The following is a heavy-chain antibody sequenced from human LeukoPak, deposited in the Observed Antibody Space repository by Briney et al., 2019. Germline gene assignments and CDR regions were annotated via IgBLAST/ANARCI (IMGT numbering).Heavy chain of an antibody. CDR2: IHYSGRP. CDR1: GGSISGHY. J-gene: IGHJ6*02. V-gene: IGHV4-59*11. D-gene: IGHD3-3*01. Sequence: SETLSLTCSLSGGSISGHYWTWIRQPPGKGLEWIGQIHYSGRPDYNPSLKSRITLSVDTSKNQISPKLSSVTAADTAVYYCARFGVDYDMDVWGQGTTVTVSS. CDR3: ARFGVDYDMDV.